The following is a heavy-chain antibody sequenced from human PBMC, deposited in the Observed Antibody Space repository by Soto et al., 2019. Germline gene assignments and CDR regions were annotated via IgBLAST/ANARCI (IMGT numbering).Heavy chain of an antibody. CDR1: GFTFSSYS. V-gene: IGHV3-21*01. CDR2: ISSSSSYI. J-gene: IGHJ6*02. D-gene: IGHD3-10*01. Sequence: GGSLRLSCAASGFTFSSYSMNWVRQAPGKGLEWVSSISSSSSYIYYADSVKGRFTISRDNAKNSLYLQMNSLRAEDTAVYYCARDGLLWFGELFTDYYYYGMDVWGQGTTVTVSS. CDR3: ARDGLLWFGELFTDYYYYGMDV.